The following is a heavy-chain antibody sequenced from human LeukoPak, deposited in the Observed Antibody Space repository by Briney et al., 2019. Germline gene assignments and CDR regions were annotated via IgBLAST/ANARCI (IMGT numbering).Heavy chain of an antibody. J-gene: IGHJ4*02. V-gene: IGHV4-59*01. CDR3: ARVEAMYYYDSSGYLRY. D-gene: IGHD3-22*01. CDR2: IYDSGST. Sequence: PSETLSLTCTVSGGSITSYYWSWIRQPPGEGLEWIGYIYDSGSTNYNPSLKSRVTISGDTSKNQFSLKLSSVTAADTAVYFCARVEAMYYYDSSGYLRYWGQGILVTVSS. CDR1: GGSITSYY.